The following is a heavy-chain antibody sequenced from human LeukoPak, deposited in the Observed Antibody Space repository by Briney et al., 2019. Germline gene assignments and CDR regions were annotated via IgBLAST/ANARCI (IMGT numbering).Heavy chain of an antibody. Sequence: SQTLSLTCAISGDSVSSNSAAWNWIRQSPSRGLEWLGRTYCRPKWYYDYAESVKSRISINPDTSKNQISVQLNSVTAADTAVYYCARGRVVRGPILYYYGMDVWGQGTTVTVSS. CDR1: GDSVSSNSAA. D-gene: IGHD3-10*01. CDR2: TYCRPKWYY. V-gene: IGHV6-1*01. J-gene: IGHJ6*02. CDR3: ARGRVVRGPILYYYGMDV.